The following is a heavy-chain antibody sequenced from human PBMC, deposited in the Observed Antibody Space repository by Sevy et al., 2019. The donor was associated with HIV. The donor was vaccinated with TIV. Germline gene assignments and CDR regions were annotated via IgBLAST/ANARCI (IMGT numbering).Heavy chain of an antibody. J-gene: IGHJ4*02. CDR2: INSDGSIT. V-gene: IGHV3-74*01. D-gene: IGHD6-19*01. CDR3: ARGGVSSGWY. Sequence: GGSLRLSCAASGFTFSSYWMHWVRQAPGKGLVWDSRINSDGSITSYADSVKSRFTISRDNAKNTQYLQMNSLRAEDTAVYYCARGGVSSGWYWGQGTLVTVSS. CDR1: GFTFSSYW.